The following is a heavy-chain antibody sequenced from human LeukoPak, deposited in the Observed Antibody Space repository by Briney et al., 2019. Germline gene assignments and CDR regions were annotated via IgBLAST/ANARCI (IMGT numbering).Heavy chain of an antibody. V-gene: IGHV1-69*01. CDR3: ARGPSPLTVTTPLQH. J-gene: IGHJ1*01. Sequence: ASVKVSCKASGGTFSSYAISWVRQAPGQGLEWMGGIIPIFGTANYAQKFQGRVTITADESTSTAYMELSSLRSEDTAVYYCARGPSPLTVTTPLQHWGQGTLVTVSS. CDR2: IIPIFGTA. CDR1: GGTFSSYA. D-gene: IGHD4-17*01.